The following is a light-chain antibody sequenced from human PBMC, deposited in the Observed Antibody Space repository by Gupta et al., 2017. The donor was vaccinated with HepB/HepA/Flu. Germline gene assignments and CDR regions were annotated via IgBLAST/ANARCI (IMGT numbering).Light chain of an antibody. CDR2: GNN. J-gene: IGLJ1*01. CDR1: SSNIGSNP. CDR3: AAWDDTLNGRYV. Sequence: QSVLTQPPSASGTPGQWVTISCSGSSSNIGSNPVNWYQQLPGTAPNLLIFGNNQRPSGVPDRFSGSTSGTSASLAISGLQSDDEADYYCAAWDDTLNGRYVFGTGTKLTVL. V-gene: IGLV1-44*01.